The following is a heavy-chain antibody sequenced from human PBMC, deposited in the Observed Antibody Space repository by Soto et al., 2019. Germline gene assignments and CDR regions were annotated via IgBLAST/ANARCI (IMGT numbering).Heavy chain of an antibody. CDR3: AKDIRVGCRRGWGD. CDR1: GFNFEDYA. V-gene: IGHV3-9*01. Sequence: EVQLVESGGGLVQPGRSLRLSCAASGFNFEDYAMHWVRQVPGRGLEWVSGITWNSGTIAYADSVKGRFTVSRDNAKNSRFLEMNSLRPDDTAFYYCAKDIRVGCRRGWGDWGQGTLVTVSS. J-gene: IGHJ4*02. CDR2: ITWNSGTI. D-gene: IGHD3-16*01.